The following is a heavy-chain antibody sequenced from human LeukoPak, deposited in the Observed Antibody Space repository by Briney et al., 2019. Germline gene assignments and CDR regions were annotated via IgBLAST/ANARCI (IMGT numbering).Heavy chain of an antibody. CDR1: VYTFTDYY. D-gene: IGHD2-15*01. Sequence: GASVKVSRKASVYTFTDYYMHWVRHAPGQGLEWMGWINPDSGVTNYPQKFQGRVPMTRDTSSSTAYMELIRLRSDDTAVYYCARDGTFDIWGQGTMVTVSS. CDR3: ARDGTFDI. V-gene: IGHV1-2*02. CDR2: INPDSGVT. J-gene: IGHJ3*02.